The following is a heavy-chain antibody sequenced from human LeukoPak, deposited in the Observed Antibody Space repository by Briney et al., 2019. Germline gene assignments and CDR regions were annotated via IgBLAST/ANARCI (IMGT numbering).Heavy chain of an antibody. J-gene: IGHJ4*02. V-gene: IGHV4-61*02. CDR2: IYTSGST. Sequence: SQTLSLTCTVSGGSISNGGYYWSWIRQPAGKGLEWIGRIYTSGSTYYNPSLKSRVTISVDTSKNQFSLKLSSVTAADTAVYYCARARSGSYFQFKYWGQGTLVTVSS. CDR3: ARARSGSYFQFKY. D-gene: IGHD1-26*01. CDR1: GGSISNGGYY.